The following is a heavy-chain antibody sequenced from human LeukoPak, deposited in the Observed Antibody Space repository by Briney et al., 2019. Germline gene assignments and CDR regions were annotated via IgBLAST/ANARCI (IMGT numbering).Heavy chain of an antibody. Sequence: PGRSLRLSCAASGFTVSSYAMHWGRQAPGKGLEWVAVISDDGTNKYYADSVKGRFTISRDNSKNTLYLQMNSLRAEDTAVYYCAKVTREVDMSYDYWGQGALVTVSS. D-gene: IGHD5-24*01. J-gene: IGHJ4*02. CDR2: ISDDGTNK. CDR3: AKVTREVDMSYDY. CDR1: GFTVSSYA. V-gene: IGHV3-30*14.